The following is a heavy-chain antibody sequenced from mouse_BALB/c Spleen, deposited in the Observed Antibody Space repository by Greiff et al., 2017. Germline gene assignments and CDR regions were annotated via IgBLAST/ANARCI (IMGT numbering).Heavy chain of an antibody. CDR2: ISSGGSYT. Sequence: EVMLVESGGGLVKPGGSLKLSCAASGFTFSSYAMSWVRQSPEKRLEWVAEISSGGSYTYYPDTVTGRVTISRDNAKNTLYLEMSSLRSEDTAMYYCARGVGYGAMDYWGQGTSVTVSS. CDR3: ARGVGYGAMDY. V-gene: IGHV5-9-4*01. J-gene: IGHJ4*01. D-gene: IGHD2-2*01. CDR1: GFTFSSYA.